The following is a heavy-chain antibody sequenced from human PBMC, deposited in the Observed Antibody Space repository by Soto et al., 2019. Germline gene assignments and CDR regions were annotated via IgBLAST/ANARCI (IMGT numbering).Heavy chain of an antibody. Sequence: LRLSCAASGFTFDDYAMHWVRQAPGKGLEWVSGISWNSGSIGYADSVKGRFTISRDNAKHSLYLQMNSLRAEDTALYYCAKDNAAAMGSTFVPVGQGTLVTVST. CDR1: GFTFDDYA. V-gene: IGHV3-9*01. D-gene: IGHD6-13*01. CDR3: AKDNAAAMGSTFVP. J-gene: IGHJ5*02. CDR2: ISWNSGSI.